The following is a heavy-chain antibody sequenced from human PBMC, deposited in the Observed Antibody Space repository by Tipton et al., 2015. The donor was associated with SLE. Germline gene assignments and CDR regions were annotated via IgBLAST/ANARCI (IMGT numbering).Heavy chain of an antibody. CDR1: GGSIRSGDYY. CDR3: ARGDPIAAPGTLGY. CDR2: ISSSGSSI. J-gene: IGHJ4*02. V-gene: IGHV3-11*04. D-gene: IGHD6-6*01. Sequence: LSLTCTVSGGSIRSGDYYWSWIRQHPGKGLEWVSKISSSGSSINYADSVKGRFTISRDNAKNSLFLQMNSLRAEDTAVYYCARGDPIAAPGTLGYWGQGTLVTVSS.